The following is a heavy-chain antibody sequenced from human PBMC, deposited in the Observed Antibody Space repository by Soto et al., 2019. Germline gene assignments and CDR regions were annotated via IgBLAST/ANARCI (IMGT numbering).Heavy chain of an antibody. CDR1: GCTLTELS. CDR2: FDPEDGET. CDR3: ATSRIVGAPFDY. Sequence: ASVKVSCKVSGCTLTELSMHWVRQAPGKGLEWMGGFDPEDGETIYAQKFQGRVTMTEDTSTDTAYMELRSLRSEGTAVYYRATSRIVGAPFDYWGQGTLVTVSS. D-gene: IGHD1-26*01. V-gene: IGHV1-24*01. J-gene: IGHJ4*02.